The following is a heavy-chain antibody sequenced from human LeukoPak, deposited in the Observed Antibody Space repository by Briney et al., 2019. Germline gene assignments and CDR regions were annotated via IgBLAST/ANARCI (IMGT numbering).Heavy chain of an antibody. CDR3: TKYDTSVNFDY. CDR2: IKSKTDGGTT. V-gene: IGHV3-15*01. Sequence: GGSLRLSCVASGFTFTNAWMSWLRQAPGKGLEWVGHIKSKTDGGTTDYAAPVKGRFIISRDDSKHTLYLQMNSLKTDDTAVYYCTKYDTSVNFDYWGQGTLVTVSS. J-gene: IGHJ4*02. CDR1: GFTFTNAW. D-gene: IGHD3-22*01.